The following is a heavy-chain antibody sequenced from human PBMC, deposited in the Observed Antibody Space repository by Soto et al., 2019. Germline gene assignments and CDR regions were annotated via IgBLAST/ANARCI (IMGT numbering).Heavy chain of an antibody. CDR2: IYYSGST. D-gene: IGHD1-26*01. Sequence: SETLSLTCTISGGSISSSNWWSWIRQHPGKGLEWIGYIYYSGSTYYNPSLKSRVTISVDTSKNQFSLKLSSVTAADTAVYYCARGSDLLPGRWGQGTLVTVSS. CDR1: GGSISSSNW. CDR3: ARGSDLLPGR. J-gene: IGHJ4*02. V-gene: IGHV4-31*03.